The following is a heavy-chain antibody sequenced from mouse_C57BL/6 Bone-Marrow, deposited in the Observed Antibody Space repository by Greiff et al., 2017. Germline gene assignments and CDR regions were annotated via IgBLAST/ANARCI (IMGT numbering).Heavy chain of an antibody. CDR3: ARAWIYYGSRDY. J-gene: IGHJ2*01. D-gene: IGHD1-1*01. CDR1: GYTFTDYY. V-gene: IGHV1-26*01. Sequence: VQLQQSGPELVKPGASVKISCKASGYTFTDYYMNWVKQSHGKSLEWIGDINPNNGGTSYNQKFKGKATLTVDKSSSTAYMELRSLTSEDSAVYYCARAWIYYGSRDYWGQGTTLTVSS. CDR2: INPNNGGT.